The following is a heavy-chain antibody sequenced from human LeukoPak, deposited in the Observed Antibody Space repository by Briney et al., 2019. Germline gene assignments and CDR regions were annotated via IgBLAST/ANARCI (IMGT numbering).Heavy chain of an antibody. CDR3: AKVGIRISLIVVVFTTADDWYFDL. CDR2: ISGSGGST. CDR1: GFRFDDYG. Sequence: GGSLRLSCAASGFRFDDYGMSWVRHVPGKGLEWVSGISGSGGSTYYADSVKGRLTISRDNSKNTLYLQMDSLRAEDTAVYYCAKVGIRISLIVVVFTTADDWYFDLWGRGTLVTVSS. V-gene: IGHV3-23*01. J-gene: IGHJ2*01. D-gene: IGHD3-22*01.